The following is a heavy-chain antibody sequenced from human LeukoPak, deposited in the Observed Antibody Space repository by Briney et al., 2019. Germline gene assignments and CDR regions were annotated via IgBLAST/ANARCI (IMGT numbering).Heavy chain of an antibody. J-gene: IGHJ4*02. CDR3: ASGELDSLYYFDY. V-gene: IGHV3-23*01. D-gene: IGHD1-1*01. CDR1: GFTFSSFG. CDR2: ITGSAGIT. Sequence: GGTLRLSCAASGFTFSSFGMSWVRQAPGKGLEWVSTITGSAGITYYADSVKGRFTISRDNAKNTLYLQMNSLRAEDTAVYFCASGELDSLYYFDYWGQGTLVTVSS.